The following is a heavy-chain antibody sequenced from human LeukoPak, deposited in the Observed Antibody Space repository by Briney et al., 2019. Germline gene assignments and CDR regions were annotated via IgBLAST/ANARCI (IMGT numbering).Heavy chain of an antibody. CDR3: ARSIRFDS. Sequence: LETLSLTCTVSGGSISSYYWSWIRQPPGKGLEWIGYIYLHNSVSTNYNPSLKSRVTISVDTSKNQFSLKLTSVTAADTAVYYCARSIRFDSWGQGSLVTVSA. CDR1: GGSISSYY. V-gene: IGHV4-59*01. CDR2: IYLHNSVST. J-gene: IGHJ5*01.